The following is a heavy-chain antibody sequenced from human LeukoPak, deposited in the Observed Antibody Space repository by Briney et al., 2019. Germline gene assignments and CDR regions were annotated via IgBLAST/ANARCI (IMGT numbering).Heavy chain of an antibody. J-gene: IGHJ4*02. CDR1: GFTFSDYY. V-gene: IGHV3-11*04. D-gene: IGHD2-2*01. CDR2: ISSSGSTI. CDR3: ARDLRSVEYQLLPTGLPDY. Sequence: PGGSLRLSCAASGFTFSDYYMSWIRQAPGKGLEWVSYISSSGSTIYYADSVKGRFTISRDNAKNSLYLQMNSLRAEDTAVYYCARDLRSVEYQLLPTGLPDYWGQGTLVTVSS.